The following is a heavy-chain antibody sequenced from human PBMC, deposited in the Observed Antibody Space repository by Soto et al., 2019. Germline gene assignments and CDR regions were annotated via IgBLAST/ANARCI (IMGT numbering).Heavy chain of an antibody. CDR2: ISGSGGTT. J-gene: IGHJ6*02. V-gene: IGHV3-23*01. CDR3: AKDRTVADYYYYYGMDV. D-gene: IGHD6-19*01. CDR1: GFSFSTYA. Sequence: EVQVLESGGGLVQPGGSLRLSCAASGFSFSTYAMTWVRQAPGKGLEWVSAISGSGGTTYYADSVKGRFTISRDNSKYTLYLQMNSLRAEDTAVYYCAKDRTVADYYYYYGMDVWGHGTTVTVSS.